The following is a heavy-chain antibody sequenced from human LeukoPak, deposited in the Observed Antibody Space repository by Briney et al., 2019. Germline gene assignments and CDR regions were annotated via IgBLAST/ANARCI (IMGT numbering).Heavy chain of an antibody. CDR2: IYYSGST. Sequence: SQTLSLTCTVSGGSISSGGYYWSWIRQHPGKGLEWIGYIYYSGSTYYNPSLKSRVTISVDTSKNQFSLKLSSVTAADTAVYYCARQDGSSGYYYGYWGQGTLVTVSS. D-gene: IGHD3-22*01. CDR1: GGSISSGGYY. V-gene: IGHV4-31*03. J-gene: IGHJ4*02. CDR3: ARQDGSSGYYYGY.